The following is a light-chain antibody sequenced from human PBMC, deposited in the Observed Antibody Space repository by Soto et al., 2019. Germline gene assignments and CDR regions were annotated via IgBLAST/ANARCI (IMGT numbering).Light chain of an antibody. Sequence: EIVLTQSPATLSLSPGERATLSCRASQSVSSSLAWYQQKPGQAPRLLIYDASNRATGIPARFSGGGSGTDITLTISSLEPEDFAVYYCQQRSNWYTFGQGTKLEIK. CDR3: QQRSNWYT. CDR1: QSVSSS. V-gene: IGKV3-11*01. CDR2: DAS. J-gene: IGKJ2*01.